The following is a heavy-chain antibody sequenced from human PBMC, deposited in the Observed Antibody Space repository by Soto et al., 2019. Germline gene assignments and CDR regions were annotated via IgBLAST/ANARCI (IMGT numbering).Heavy chain of an antibody. CDR3: ARGGASSKWFAP. D-gene: IGHD2-15*01. J-gene: IGHJ5*02. Sequence: SETLSLTCTVSGGSITSGGSFWSWIRQHPGKGPEWIAFIGYSGATSYNPSLASRVTISADAYKSQFSLNLRSVTAADTAVYYCARGGASSKWFAPWGQGTLVTVSS. CDR2: IGYSGAT. CDR1: GGSITSGGSF. V-gene: IGHV4-31*03.